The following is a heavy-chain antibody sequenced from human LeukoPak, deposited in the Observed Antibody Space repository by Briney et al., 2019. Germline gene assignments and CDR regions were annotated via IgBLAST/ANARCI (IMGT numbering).Heavy chain of an antibody. V-gene: IGHV1-18*01. D-gene: IGHD2-2*01. Sequence: GASVKASCKTSGYTFTSFGISWVRQAPGQGLEWMGWISAFNGNTNYAQKLQGRVTMTTDTSTSTAYMELRSLRSDDTAVYYCAGDRPAAANDYWGQGTLVTVSS. CDR3: AGDRPAAANDY. CDR1: GYTFTSFG. J-gene: IGHJ4*02. CDR2: ISAFNGNT.